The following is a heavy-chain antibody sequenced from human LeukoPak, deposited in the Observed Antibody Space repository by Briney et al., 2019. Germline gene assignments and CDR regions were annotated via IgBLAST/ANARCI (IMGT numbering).Heavy chain of an antibody. CDR1: GGTFPSYA. Sequence: SVKVSCKASGGTFPSYALSWVRQTPGQGLEWMGGIIPIFGTTTYAQKFLGRVTINADKSTSTAYMEVSSLRSEDTAVYFCARAGTTDSGDAFDIWGQGTAVTVSS. J-gene: IGHJ3*02. CDR3: ARAGTTDSGDAFDI. CDR2: IIPIFGTT. D-gene: IGHD1/OR15-1a*01. V-gene: IGHV1-69*06.